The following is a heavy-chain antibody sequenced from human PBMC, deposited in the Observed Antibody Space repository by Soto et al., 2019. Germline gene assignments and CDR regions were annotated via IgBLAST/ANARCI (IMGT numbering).Heavy chain of an antibody. V-gene: IGHV5-51*01. J-gene: IGHJ4*02. CDR1: GYIFTNSW. CDR3: ARLGGFCDSTTCYADS. Sequence: GESLKISCKASGYIFTNSWIGWVRQMPGYGLEWMGIIYTGDSDTRYSPSFQGQVTISVDKSLSSAYLQWSSLQASDTATYYCARLGGFCDSTTCYADSWGQGTLVTVSS. D-gene: IGHD2-2*01. CDR2: IYTGDSDT.